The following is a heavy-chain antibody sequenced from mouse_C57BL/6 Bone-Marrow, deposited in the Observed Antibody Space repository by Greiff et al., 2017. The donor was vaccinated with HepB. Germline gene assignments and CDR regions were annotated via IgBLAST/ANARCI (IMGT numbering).Heavy chain of an antibody. V-gene: IGHV5-17*01. J-gene: IGHJ4*01. CDR3: ARRYYGSFYYAMDY. CDR1: GFTFSSYG. CDR2: ISSGSSTI. D-gene: IGHD1-1*01. Sequence: EVKLMESGGDLVKPGGSLKLSCAASGFTFSSYGMSWVRQTPDKRLEWVAYISSGSSTIYYADTVKGRFTISRDNAKNTLFLQMTSLRSEDTAMYYCARRYYGSFYYAMDYWGQGTSVTVSS.